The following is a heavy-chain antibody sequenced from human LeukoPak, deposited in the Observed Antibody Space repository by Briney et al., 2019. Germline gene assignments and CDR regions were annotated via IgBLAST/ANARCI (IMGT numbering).Heavy chain of an antibody. V-gene: IGHV5-51*01. J-gene: IGHJ4*02. Sequence: GESLKISCKSSGYSFTTYWIGWVRQMPGKGLEWMGIIYPGDSDTRYSPSFQGQVTISADRSISTAYLQWGSLKASDTAIYYCARLGSGWSFDYWGQGALVTVSS. D-gene: IGHD6-19*01. CDR3: ARLGSGWSFDY. CDR2: IYPGDSDT. CDR1: GYSFTTYW.